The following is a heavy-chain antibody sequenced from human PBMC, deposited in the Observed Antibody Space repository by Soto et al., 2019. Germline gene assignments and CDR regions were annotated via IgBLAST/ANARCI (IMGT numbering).Heavy chain of an antibody. J-gene: IGHJ4*02. CDR3: ARQEVFNYDSSGYDY. V-gene: IGHV4-59*08. CDR1: GGSISSYY. Sequence: PSETLSLTCTVSGGSISSYYWSWIRQPPGKGLERIGYIYYSGSTNYNPSLKSRDTISVDTSKNQFSQKLSSETAPDTAVYYCARQEVFNYDSSGYDYWGQGTLVTVS. D-gene: IGHD3-22*01. CDR2: IYYSGST.